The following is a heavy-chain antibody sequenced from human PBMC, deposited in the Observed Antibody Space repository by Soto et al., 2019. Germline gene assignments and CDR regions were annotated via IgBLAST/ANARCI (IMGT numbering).Heavy chain of an antibody. D-gene: IGHD1-26*01. CDR2: LSYNGRS. Sequence: QVQLQESGPGLVEPSQTLSLNCTVSGASISSGDFYWSWVRQSPDKGLEWIGHLSYNGRSYYNPSLKSRVTMSVDPSNNQFSVKLTSVIPADTAVYFCTRSGKSLLDYWGQGALVAVSA. CDR1: GASISSGDFY. V-gene: IGHV4-30-4*01. CDR3: TRSGKSLLDY. J-gene: IGHJ4*02.